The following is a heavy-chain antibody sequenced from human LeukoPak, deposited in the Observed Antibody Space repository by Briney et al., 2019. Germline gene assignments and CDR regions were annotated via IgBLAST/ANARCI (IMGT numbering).Heavy chain of an antibody. V-gene: IGHV3-74*01. CDR2: INSDGSST. D-gene: IGHD1-26*01. CDR1: GFTFSSYW. Sequence: GGSLRLSCAAPGFTFSSYWMHWVRQAPGKGLVWVSRINSDGSSTSYADSVKGRFTISRDNAKNTLYLQMNSLRAEDTAVYYCARESSVGAHKAFDYWGQGTLVTVSS. CDR3: ARESSVGAHKAFDY. J-gene: IGHJ4*02.